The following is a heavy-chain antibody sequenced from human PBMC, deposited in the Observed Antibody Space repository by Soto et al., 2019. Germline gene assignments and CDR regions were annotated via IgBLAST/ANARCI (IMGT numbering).Heavy chain of an antibody. Sequence: QVQLQQWGAGLLKPSETLSLTCAVYGGSFSGYYWSWIRQPPGKGLEWIGEINHSGSTNYNPSLKSRVTISVDTSKNQFSLKLSSVTAADTAVYYCADGYSYGYWGQGTLVTVSP. CDR1: GGSFSGYY. J-gene: IGHJ4*02. D-gene: IGHD5-18*01. V-gene: IGHV4-34*01. CDR2: INHSGST. CDR3: ADGYSYGY.